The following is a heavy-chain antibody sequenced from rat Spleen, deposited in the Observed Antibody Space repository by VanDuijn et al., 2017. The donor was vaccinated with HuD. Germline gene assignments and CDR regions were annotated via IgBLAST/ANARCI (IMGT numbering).Heavy chain of an antibody. V-gene: IGHV5-17*01. CDR1: GFTFSDYA. CDR3: ARDMYTTAHDY. J-gene: IGHJ2*01. Sequence: EVQLVESGGGLVQPGRSLKLSCAASGFTFSDYAMAWVRQAPKKGLEWVATIIYDGSSTYYRDSVKGRFTISRDNAKSTLYLQMDSLRSEDTATYYCARDMYTTAHDYWGQGVMVTVSS. CDR2: IIYDGSST. D-gene: IGHD1-6*01.